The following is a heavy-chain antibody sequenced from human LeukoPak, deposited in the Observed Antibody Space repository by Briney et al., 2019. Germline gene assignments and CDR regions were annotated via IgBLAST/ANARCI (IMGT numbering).Heavy chain of an antibody. V-gene: IGHV3-21*01. D-gene: IGHD6-19*01. CDR2: ISSSSSYI. CDR1: GFTFSSYS. J-gene: IGHJ4*02. Sequence: GGSLRLSCAASGFTFSSYSMNWVRQAPGKGLEWVSSISSSSSYIYYADSVKGRFTISRDNAKNSLYLQMNSLRAEDTAVYYCARLAVAGAYYFDYWGQGTLVTVSS. CDR3: ARLAVAGAYYFDY.